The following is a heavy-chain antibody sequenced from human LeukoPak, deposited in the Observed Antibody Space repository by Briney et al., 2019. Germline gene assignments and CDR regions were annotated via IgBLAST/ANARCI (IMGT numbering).Heavy chain of an antibody. V-gene: IGHV4-4*07. D-gene: IGHD3-22*01. CDR3: ARDRYYYASSGYSQLFDY. CDR2: IHTSGST. J-gene: IGHJ4*02. Sequence: PSETLSLTCTVSCGSISSYYWSWIRQPAGKGLEWIERIHTSGSTNYNPSLKSRVTMSVDTSKNQFSLKLSSVTAADTAVYYCARDRYYYASSGYSQLFDYWGQGTLVTVSS. CDR1: CGSISSYY.